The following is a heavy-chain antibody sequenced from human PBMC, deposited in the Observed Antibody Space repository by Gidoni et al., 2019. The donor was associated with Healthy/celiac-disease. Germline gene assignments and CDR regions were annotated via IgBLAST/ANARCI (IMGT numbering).Heavy chain of an antibody. D-gene: IGHD1-26*01. CDR3: ARDWGGSYS. Sequence: QVQLQESGPGLVKPSETLSLTCPVSGGPVSSGSYYWSWIRQPPGKGVEWIGYIYYSGSTNYNPSLKSRVTISVDTSKNQFSLKLSSVTAADTAVYYCARDWGGSYSWGQGTLVTVSS. J-gene: IGHJ4*02. CDR2: IYYSGST. CDR1: GGPVSSGSYY. V-gene: IGHV4-61*01.